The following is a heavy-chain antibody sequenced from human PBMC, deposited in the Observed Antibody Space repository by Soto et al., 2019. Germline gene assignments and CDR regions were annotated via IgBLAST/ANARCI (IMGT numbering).Heavy chain of an antibody. CDR3: TTGVGPYDSSSWYQFDY. D-gene: IGHD6-13*01. J-gene: IGHJ4*02. CDR1: GFTFSNAW. Sequence: GGSLRLSCAASGFTFSNAWMSWVRQAPGKGLEWVGRIKSKTDGGTTDYAAPVKGRFTISRDDSKNTLYLQMNSLKTEDTAVYYCTTGVGPYDSSSWYQFDYWGQGTLVTVSS. V-gene: IGHV3-15*01. CDR2: IKSKTDGGTT.